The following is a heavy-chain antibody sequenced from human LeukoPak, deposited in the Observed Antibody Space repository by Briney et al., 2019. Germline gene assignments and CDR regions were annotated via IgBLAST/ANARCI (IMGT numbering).Heavy chain of an antibody. D-gene: IGHD3-10*01. CDR1: GDSVSSNSAA. CDR3: ARGGSPHLRGYYYYYYMDV. CDR2: TYYRSKWYN. J-gene: IGHJ6*03. V-gene: IGHV6-1*01. Sequence: SQTLSLTCAISGDSVSSNSAAWNWIRQSPSRGLEWLGRTYYRSKWYNDYAVSVKSRITINPDTSKNQSSLQLNSVTPEDTAVYYCARGGSPHLRGYYYYYYMDVWGKGTTVTVSS.